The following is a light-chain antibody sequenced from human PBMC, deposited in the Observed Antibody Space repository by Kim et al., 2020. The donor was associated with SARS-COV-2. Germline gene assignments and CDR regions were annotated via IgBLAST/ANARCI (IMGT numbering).Light chain of an antibody. V-gene: IGKV1-39*01. J-gene: IGKJ4*01. CDR3: QQSYSTPLT. CDR2: AAS. CDR1: QSISSY. Sequence: GDRVTITCRASQSISSYLNWYQQKPGKAPKLLIYAASSLQSGVPSRFSGSGSGTDFTLTISSLQPEDFATYYCQQSYSTPLTFGGGTKVDIK.